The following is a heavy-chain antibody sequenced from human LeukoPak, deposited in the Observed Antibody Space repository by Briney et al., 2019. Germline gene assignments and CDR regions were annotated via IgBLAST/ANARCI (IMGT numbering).Heavy chain of an antibody. CDR2: INHSGST. J-gene: IGHJ4*02. CDR1: GGSFSGYY. Sequence: PSETLSLTCAVYGGSFSGYYWSWIRQPPGKGLEWIGEINHSGSTNYNPSLKSRVTISVDTSKNQFSLKLSSVTAADTAVYYCARTSPRAATFDYWGQGTLVTASS. D-gene: IGHD2-15*01. CDR3: ARTSPRAATFDY. V-gene: IGHV4-34*01.